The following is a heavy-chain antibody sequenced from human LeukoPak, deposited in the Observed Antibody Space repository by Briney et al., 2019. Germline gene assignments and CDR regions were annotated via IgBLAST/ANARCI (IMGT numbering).Heavy chain of an antibody. Sequence: ASVKVSCKASGYTFTGYYMHWVRQAPGQGLEWMGWINPNSGGTNYAQKFQGRVTMTRDTSISTAYMELSRLRSDDTAVYYCARDKETYYYDSSGSFDYWGQGTLVTVSS. J-gene: IGHJ4*02. CDR2: INPNSGGT. V-gene: IGHV1-2*02. CDR3: ARDKETYYYDSSGSFDY. D-gene: IGHD3-22*01. CDR1: GYTFTGYY.